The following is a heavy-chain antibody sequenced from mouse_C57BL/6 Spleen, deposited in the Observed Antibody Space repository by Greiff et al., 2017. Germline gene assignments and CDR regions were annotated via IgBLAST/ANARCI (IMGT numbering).Heavy chain of an antibody. CDR3: HYYYGSSSSYAMDY. CDR1: GFTFSNYW. CDR2: IRLKSDNYAT. D-gene: IGHD1-1*01. Sequence: EVKLMESGGGLVQPGGSMKLSCVASGFTFSNYWMNWVRQSPEKGLEWVAQIRLKSDNYATHYAESVKGRFTISRDDSKSSVYLQMNNLRAEDTGIYYSHYYYGSSSSYAMDYWGQGTSVTVSS. V-gene: IGHV6-3*01. J-gene: IGHJ4*01.